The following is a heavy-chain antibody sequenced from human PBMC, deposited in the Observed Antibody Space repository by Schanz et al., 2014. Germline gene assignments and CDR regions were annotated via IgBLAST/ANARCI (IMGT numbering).Heavy chain of an antibody. V-gene: IGHV3-21*02. J-gene: IGHJ5*02. CDR1: GFTASSHS. D-gene: IGHD3-9*01. CDR2: VSSRSDEI. CDR3: AKAADWPVTRFDP. Sequence: EVQLVESGGGLVKPGGSLRLSCGVSGFTASSHSMNWVRQAPGKGLEWVAAVSSRSDEIKYADSVRGRFTISSDSSKNTLYPQMSSLRADDTAVYCCAKAADWPVTRFDPWGQGTLVTVSS.